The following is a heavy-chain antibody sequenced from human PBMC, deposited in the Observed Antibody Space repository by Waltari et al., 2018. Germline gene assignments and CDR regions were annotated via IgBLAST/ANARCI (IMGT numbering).Heavy chain of an antibody. J-gene: IGHJ6*02. CDR2: IDWRSGRL. V-gene: IGHV3-9*01. D-gene: IGHD2-15*01. Sequence: EVQLMESGGGLVQPGRSLRLSCAGSRFTFDGYAMHWVRQVPGRALEWVSGIDWRSGRLAYADSVKGRFIISRDDARNSLNLQMNTLRVDDTAVYYCTKDLLPGGADVWGRGTTVTVSS. CDR1: RFTFDGYA. CDR3: TKDLLPGGADV.